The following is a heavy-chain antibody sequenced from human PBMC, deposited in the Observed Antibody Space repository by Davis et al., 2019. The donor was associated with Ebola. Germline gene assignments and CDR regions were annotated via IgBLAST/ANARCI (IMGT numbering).Heavy chain of an antibody. Sequence: PGGSLRLSCAASGFTFSSYSMNWVRQAPGKGLEWVSYISSSSSTIYYADSVKGRFTISRDNAKNSLYLQMNSLRDEDTAVYYCARGIGDFWSGYWFSVYWGQGTLVTVSS. CDR1: GFTFSSYS. V-gene: IGHV3-48*02. J-gene: IGHJ4*02. CDR2: ISSSSSTI. CDR3: ARGIGDFWSGYWFSVY. D-gene: IGHD3-3*01.